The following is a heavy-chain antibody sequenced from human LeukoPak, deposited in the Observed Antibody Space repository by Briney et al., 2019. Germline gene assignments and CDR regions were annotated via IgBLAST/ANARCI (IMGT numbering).Heavy chain of an antibody. J-gene: IGHJ6*03. V-gene: IGHV3-30*02. Sequence: GWSLRLSCPASVFTHTTYGRHWVRPAAGRGLEGVAFIRFDGCNKNYADSVKGRLTHSIDSSNNTLVVQINNQRDRDGAVYYCAREITPYYYIDVWGKGTTVTVSS. CDR3: AREITPYYYIDV. D-gene: IGHD3-16*01. CDR2: IRFDGCNK. CDR1: VFTHTTYG.